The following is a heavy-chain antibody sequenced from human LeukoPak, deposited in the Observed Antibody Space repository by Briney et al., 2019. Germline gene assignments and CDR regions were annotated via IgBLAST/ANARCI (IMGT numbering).Heavy chain of an antibody. CDR3: ARTDYYGSGTYAFDI. Sequence: GESLKISCKGSGYSFTSYWIGCVRQMPGKGLEWMGIIYPGDSDTRYSPSFQGQVTISADKSISTAYLQWSRLKASDTAMYYCARTDYYGSGTYAFDIWGQGTMVTVSS. D-gene: IGHD3-10*01. V-gene: IGHV5-51*01. CDR1: GYSFTSYW. J-gene: IGHJ3*02. CDR2: IYPGDSDT.